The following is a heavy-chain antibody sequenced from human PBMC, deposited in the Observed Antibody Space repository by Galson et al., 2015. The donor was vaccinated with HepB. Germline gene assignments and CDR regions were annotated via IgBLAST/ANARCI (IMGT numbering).Heavy chain of an antibody. J-gene: IGHJ6*02. CDR1: GYTFTSYY. Sequence: SVKVSCKASGYTFTSYYMHWVRQAPGQGLEWMGRINPSGGSTSYAQKFQGRVTMTRDTSTSTVYMELSSLRSEDTAVYYCATLEAPSYYYDSSGSRYGMDVWGQGTTVTVSS. CDR2: INPSGGST. V-gene: IGHV1-46*01. D-gene: IGHD3-22*01. CDR3: ATLEAPSYYYDSSGSRYGMDV.